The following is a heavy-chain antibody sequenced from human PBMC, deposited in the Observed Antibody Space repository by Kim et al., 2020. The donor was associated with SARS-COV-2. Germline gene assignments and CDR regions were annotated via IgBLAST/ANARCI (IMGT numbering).Heavy chain of an antibody. J-gene: IGHJ2*01. CDR1: GGTFSNYP. V-gene: IGHV1-69*04. CDR2: FIPILDKA. CDR3: ARENEGAAVYWSFVL. Sequence: SVKVSCKASGGTFSNYPISWVRQAPGQGLEWMGRFIPILDKADYAQKFQGRLTITADTPTSTAYLDLSSLTSEDTAVSYCARENEGAAVYWSFVLWCRG. D-gene: IGHD2-15*01.